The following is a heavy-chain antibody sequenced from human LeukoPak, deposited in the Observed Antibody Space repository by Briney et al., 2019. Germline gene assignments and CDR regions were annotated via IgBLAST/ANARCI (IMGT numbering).Heavy chain of an antibody. V-gene: IGHV3-23*01. J-gene: IGHJ4*02. Sequence: AGSLTLSCAASGLSFSSYSRSWVRQPPGKGLEWVSDISGSGGSTYYADSVKGRFTISRDNSKNTLYLQMNSLRAEDTAVYYCAKGILRYFDWFPGYWGQGTLVIVSS. D-gene: IGHD3-9*01. CDR1: GLSFSSYS. CDR3: AKGILRYFDWFPGY. CDR2: ISGSGGST.